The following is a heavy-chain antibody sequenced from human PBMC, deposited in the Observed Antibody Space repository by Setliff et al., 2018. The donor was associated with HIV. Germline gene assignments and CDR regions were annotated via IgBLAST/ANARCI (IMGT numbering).Heavy chain of an antibody. CDR3: GGNGYYSIDY. J-gene: IGHJ4*02. Sequence: KPSETLSLTCAVSGGSISSNWWSWVRQSPGKGLEWIGEIYHSGSTHYNPSLQSRVTISVDKSKSQFSLKLNSVTAADTAVYYCGGNGYYSIDYWGQGTPVTVSS. V-gene: IGHV4-4*02. CDR1: GGSISSNW. D-gene: IGHD3-22*01. CDR2: IYHSGST.